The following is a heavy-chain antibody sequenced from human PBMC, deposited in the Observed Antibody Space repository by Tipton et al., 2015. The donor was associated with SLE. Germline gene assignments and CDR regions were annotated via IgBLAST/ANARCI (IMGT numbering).Heavy chain of an antibody. V-gene: IGHV3-48*01. CDR2: ISSSRSTI. CDR1: GFTFSSYS. J-gene: IGHJ4*02. D-gene: IGHD6-6*01. CDR3: ARDLDSSLGY. Sequence: GSLRLSCAASGFTFSSYSMNWVRQAPGKGLEWVSYISSSRSTIYDADSVKGRFTISRDNAKNSLYLQMNSLRAEDTAVYYCARDLDSSLGYWGQGTLVTVSS.